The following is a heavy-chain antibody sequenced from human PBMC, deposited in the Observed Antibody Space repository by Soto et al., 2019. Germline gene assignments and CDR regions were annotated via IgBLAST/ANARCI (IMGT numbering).Heavy chain of an antibody. D-gene: IGHD6-19*01. J-gene: IGHJ3*02. CDR1: GFTFSSYA. V-gene: IGHV3-30-3*01. CDR2: ISYDGSNK. CDR3: ARDLRSGWYFGDAFDI. Sequence: GGSLRLSCAASGFTFSSYAMHWVRQAPGKGLEWVAVISYDGSNKYYADSVKGRFTISRDNSKNTLYLQMNSLRAEDTAVYYCARDLRSGWYFGDAFDIWGQGTMVTVSS.